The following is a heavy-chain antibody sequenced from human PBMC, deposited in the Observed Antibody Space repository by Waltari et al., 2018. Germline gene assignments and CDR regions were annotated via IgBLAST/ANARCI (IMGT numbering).Heavy chain of an antibody. CDR2: IYHSGST. V-gene: IGHV4-38-2*01. J-gene: IGHJ4*02. D-gene: IGHD6-6*01. CDR1: GYSISSGYY. CDR3: ARIAARLGAFDY. Sequence: QVQLQESGPGLVKPSETLSLTCAVSGYSISSGYYWGCIRQPPGKGLEWIGSIYHSGSTYYNPSLKSRVTISVDTSKNQFSLKLSSVTAADTAVYYCARIAARLGAFDYWGQGTLVTVSS.